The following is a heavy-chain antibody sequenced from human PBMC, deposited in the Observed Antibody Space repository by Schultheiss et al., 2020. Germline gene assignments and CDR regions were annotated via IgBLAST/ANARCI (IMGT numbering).Heavy chain of an antibody. CDR1: GFTFSSYG. J-gene: IGHJ4*02. CDR3: ARDPQRGYCSGGSCPYFDY. V-gene: IGHV3-33*08. D-gene: IGHD2-15*01. Sequence: GGSLRLSCAASGFTFSSYGMHWVRQAPGKGLEWVAVIWYDGSNKYYADSVKGRVTIPRDNSQNTLCLQMNSLRTEDTAVYYCARDPQRGYCSGGSCPYFDYWGQGTLVTVSS. CDR2: IWYDGSNK.